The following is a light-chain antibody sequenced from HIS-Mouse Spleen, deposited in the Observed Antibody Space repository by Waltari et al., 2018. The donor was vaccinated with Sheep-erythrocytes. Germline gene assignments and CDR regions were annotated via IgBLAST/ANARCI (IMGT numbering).Light chain of an antibody. V-gene: IGLV2-23*01. CDR1: SSDVGCYNL. Sequence: QSALTKPASVSGSPGQSITISCTGTSSDVGCYNLVSWYQQHPGKAPKLMIYDGSRRPSGVSNRFSGCKSGNTASLTISGLQADDEADYYCCSYAGSSTWVFGGGTKLTVL. CDR2: DGS. CDR3: CSYAGSSTWV. J-gene: IGLJ3*02.